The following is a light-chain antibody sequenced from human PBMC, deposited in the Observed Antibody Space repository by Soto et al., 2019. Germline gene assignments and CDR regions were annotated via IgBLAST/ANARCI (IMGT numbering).Light chain of an antibody. Sequence: RASQSVRSNLAWYQQKPGQAPRLLIHGASTRATGLPARFSGSVSGTDFSHTILRSQSEYFAVYSIQQYPTSAAVTYGQGTRLEIK. CDR2: GAS. CDR1: QSVRSN. V-gene: IGKV3-15*01. CDR3: QQYPTSAAVT. J-gene: IGKJ5*01.